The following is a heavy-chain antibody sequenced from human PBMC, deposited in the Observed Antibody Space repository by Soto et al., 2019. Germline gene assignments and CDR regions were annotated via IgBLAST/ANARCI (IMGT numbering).Heavy chain of an antibody. J-gene: IGHJ4*02. D-gene: IGHD6-19*01. CDR2: ISNDGKSQ. CDR3: AKDVTQWLARLDS. Sequence: QVHLVESGGGVVPPGRSLRLSCAASGFPFTTYGMSWVRQTPDLGLEWVAVISNDGKSQYYADSVQGRFTISRDNSRNTASLQMDSLRTEDSAMYFGAKDVTQWLARLDSWGQGTLVSVSS. CDR1: GFPFTTYG. V-gene: IGHV3-30*18.